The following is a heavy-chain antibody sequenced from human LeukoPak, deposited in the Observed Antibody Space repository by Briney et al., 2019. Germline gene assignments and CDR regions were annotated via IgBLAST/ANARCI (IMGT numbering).Heavy chain of an antibody. D-gene: IGHD3-9*01. V-gene: IGHV4-59*01. CDR3: ARGDYDILTGYENNWFDP. Sequence: NPSETLSLTCTVSGGSISSYYWSWIRQPPGKGLEWIGYIYYSGSTNYNPSLKSRVTISVDTSKNQFSLKLSSVTAADTAVYYCARGDYDILTGYENNWFDPWGQGTLVTVSS. CDR1: GGSISSYY. J-gene: IGHJ5*02. CDR2: IYYSGST.